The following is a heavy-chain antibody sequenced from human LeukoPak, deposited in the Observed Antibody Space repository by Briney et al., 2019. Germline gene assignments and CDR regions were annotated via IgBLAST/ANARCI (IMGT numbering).Heavy chain of an antibody. J-gene: IGHJ4*02. CDR1: GGSISSRSYF. V-gene: IGHV4-39*01. D-gene: IGHD4-17*01. CDR2: IFYSGST. Sequence: PSETLSLTCTVSGGSISSRSYFWGWIRQPPGKGLEWIGSIFYSGSTYYNPSLNSRVTIFIDTSKNQFSLRLSAVAAADTAVYCCARQMNTVTADYWGQGTLVTVSS. CDR3: ARQMNTVTADY.